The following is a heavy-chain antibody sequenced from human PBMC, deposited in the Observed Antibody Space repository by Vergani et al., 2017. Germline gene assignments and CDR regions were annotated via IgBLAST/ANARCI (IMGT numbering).Heavy chain of an antibody. J-gene: IGHJ5*02. CDR3: ARDMYYDFWSGYYNWFDP. V-gene: IGHV4-34*01. Sequence: QVQLQQWGAGLLKPSETLSLTCAVYGGSFSGYYWSWIRQPPGKGLEWIGEINHSGSTNYNPSLKSRVTISVDTSKNQFSLKLSSVTAAGTAVYYCARDMYYDFWSGYYNWFDPWGQGTLVTVSS. D-gene: IGHD3-3*01. CDR1: GGSFSGYY. CDR2: INHSGST.